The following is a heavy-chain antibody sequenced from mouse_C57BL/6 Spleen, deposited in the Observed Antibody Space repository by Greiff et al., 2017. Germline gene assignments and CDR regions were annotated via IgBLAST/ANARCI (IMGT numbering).Heavy chain of an antibody. CDR1: GYTFTSYW. CDR2: IDPSDSYT. J-gene: IGHJ4*01. CDR3: ARGRDYGSGAMDY. Sequence: QVQLKQPGAELVRPGTSVKLSCKASGYTFTSYWMHWVKQRPGQGLEWIGVIDPSDSYTNYNQKFKGKATLTVDTSSSTAYMQLSSLTSEDSAVYYCARGRDYGSGAMDYWGQGTSVTVSS. V-gene: IGHV1-59*01. D-gene: IGHD1-1*01.